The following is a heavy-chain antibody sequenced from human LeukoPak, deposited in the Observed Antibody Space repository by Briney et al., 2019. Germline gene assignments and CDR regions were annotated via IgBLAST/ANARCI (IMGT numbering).Heavy chain of an antibody. Sequence: GGSLRLSCAVSGITLSNYGMSWVRQAPGKGLEWVAGISDGGGSTNYADSVKGRFTISRDNPKNPLYLQMNSLRAEDTAVYFCTHRGVVLRVILVGFHKEAYYFDSWGQGALVTVSS. CDR1: GITLSNYG. V-gene: IGHV3-23*01. J-gene: IGHJ4*02. D-gene: IGHD3-16*01. CDR3: THRGVVLRVILVGFHKEAYYFDS. CDR2: ISDGGGST.